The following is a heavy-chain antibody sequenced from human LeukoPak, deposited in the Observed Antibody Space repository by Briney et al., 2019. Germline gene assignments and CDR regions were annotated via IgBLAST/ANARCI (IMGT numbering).Heavy chain of an antibody. Sequence: ASVKVSCKASGYTFTSYDINWVRQATGQGLEWMGWMNPNRGNTGSAQRFQGRVTMTRATSISTAYMELSSLRSEDTAVYYCARGPLVRLPSSFDPWGPGTLVTVSS. CDR2: MNPNRGNT. CDR3: ARGPLVRLPSSFDP. D-gene: IGHD3-16*02. CDR1: GYTFTSYD. V-gene: IGHV1-8*01. J-gene: IGHJ5*02.